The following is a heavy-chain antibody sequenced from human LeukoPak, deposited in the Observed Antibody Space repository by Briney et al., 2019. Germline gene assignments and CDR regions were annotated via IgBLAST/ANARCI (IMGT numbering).Heavy chain of an antibody. J-gene: IGHJ6*02. CDR3: AREATRVGAAIYYYYYGMDV. V-gene: IGHV1-46*01. D-gene: IGHD1-26*01. CDR1: GYTFTSYY. Sequence: ASVKVSCKASGYTFTSYYMHWVRQAPGQGLEWMGIVNPSGGSTSYAQKFLGRVTMTRDTSTSTVYMELSSLRSEDTAVYYGAREATRVGAAIYYYYYGMDVWGQGTTVTVSS. CDR2: VNPSGGST.